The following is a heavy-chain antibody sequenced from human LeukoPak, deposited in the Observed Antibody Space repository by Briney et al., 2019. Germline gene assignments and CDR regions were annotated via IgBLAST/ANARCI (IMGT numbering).Heavy chain of an antibody. V-gene: IGHV3-23*01. CDR2: ISGSGGST. Sequence: GRSLRLSCAASGFTFSSYAMSWVRQAPGKGLEWVSAISGSGGSTYYADSVKGRFTISRDNSKNTLYLQMNSLRAEDTAVYYCATHYDILTGYYSPFEYWGQGTLVTVSS. D-gene: IGHD3-9*01. J-gene: IGHJ4*02. CDR1: GFTFSSYA. CDR3: ATHYDILTGYYSPFEY.